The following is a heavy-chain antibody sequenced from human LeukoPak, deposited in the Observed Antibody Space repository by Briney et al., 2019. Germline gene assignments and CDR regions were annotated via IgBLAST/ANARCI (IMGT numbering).Heavy chain of an antibody. Sequence: SVKVSCKASGGTFSSYAISWVRQAPGQGLEWMGGIIPIFGTANYAQKFQGRVTITTDESTSTAYMELSSLRSEDTAVYYCTRDPRYCSSTSCYRSWFDPWGQGTLVTVSS. D-gene: IGHD2-2*01. CDR3: TRDPRYCSSTSCYRSWFDP. CDR2: IIPIFGTA. J-gene: IGHJ5*02. V-gene: IGHV1-69*05. CDR1: GGTFSSYA.